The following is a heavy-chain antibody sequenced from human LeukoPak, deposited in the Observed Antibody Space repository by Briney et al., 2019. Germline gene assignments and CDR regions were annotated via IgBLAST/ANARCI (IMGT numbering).Heavy chain of an antibody. CDR2: ISYDGSNK. V-gene: IGHV3-30*18. J-gene: IGHJ4*02. CDR3: AKDVSRSLRFLEWFSQSYYFDY. CDR1: GFTFSSYG. Sequence: GGSLRLSCAASGFTFSSYGMHWVRQAPGKGLEWVAVISYDGSNKYYADSVKGRFTISRDNSKNTLYLQMNSLRAEDTAVYYCAKDVSRSLRFLEWFSQSYYFDYWGQGTLITVSS. D-gene: IGHD3-3*01.